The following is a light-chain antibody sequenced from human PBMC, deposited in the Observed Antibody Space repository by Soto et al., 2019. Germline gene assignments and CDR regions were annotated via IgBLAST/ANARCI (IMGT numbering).Light chain of an antibody. CDR3: TSYAGSNNLV. Sequence: QAVLTQPPSASGSPGQSVTISCTGTSSDIGGYNYVSWYQQHPGKAPKLIIYEVSKRPSGVPDRFSGSKSGNTASLTVSGLLAEDEADYYWTSYAGSNNLVFAGGTKLTVL. V-gene: IGLV2-8*01. J-gene: IGLJ3*02. CDR1: SSDIGGYNY. CDR2: EVS.